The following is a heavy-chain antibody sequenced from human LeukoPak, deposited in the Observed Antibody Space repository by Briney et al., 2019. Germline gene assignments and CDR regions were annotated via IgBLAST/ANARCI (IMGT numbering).Heavy chain of an antibody. CDR3: AKADYYDSNTYRAQFIQH. CDR1: GFTFSSYA. V-gene: IGHV3-23*01. CDR2: ISGSGGST. J-gene: IGHJ1*01. D-gene: IGHD3-22*01. Sequence: GGSLRLACAASGFTFSSYAMSWVRQAPGKGLEWVSSISGSGGSTYYADSVKGRFTISRDNSKNTLYLQMNSLRAEDTAVYYCAKADYYDSNTYRAQFIQHWGQGTLVTVSS.